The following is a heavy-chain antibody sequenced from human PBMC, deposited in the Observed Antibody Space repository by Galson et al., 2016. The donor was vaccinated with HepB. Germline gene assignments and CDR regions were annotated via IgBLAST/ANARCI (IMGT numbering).Heavy chain of an antibody. V-gene: IGHV1-46*01. CDR1: GYTFSALG. D-gene: IGHD1-1*01. J-gene: IGHJ4*02. CDR3: AKDSNNWSFDY. Sequence: SVKPSCKASGYTFSALGVSWVRQAPGQGLEWMGTIHPSGVNTYLAQKFRDRLTLTRDTSTGTFYLELTSLRSGDTAIYFCAKDSNNWSFDYWGQGTLVTVSS. CDR2: IHPSGVNT.